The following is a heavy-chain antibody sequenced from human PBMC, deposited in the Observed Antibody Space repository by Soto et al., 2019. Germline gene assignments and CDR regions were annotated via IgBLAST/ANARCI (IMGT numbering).Heavy chain of an antibody. Sequence: EVQLVESGGGVVEPGGSLRLSCAASGFTFSHVWMTWVRQAPGKVLEWVARIKRKSDGETTDYAAAVKGRFTISRDDSKNTLYLQINSLKTEDTAVYYCATEGQMSSVSDWADYFEYWGQGTLVTVSS. CDR2: IKRKSDGETT. CDR3: ATEGQMSSVSDWADYFEY. D-gene: IGHD6-19*01. J-gene: IGHJ4*02. V-gene: IGHV3-15*01. CDR1: GFTFSHVW.